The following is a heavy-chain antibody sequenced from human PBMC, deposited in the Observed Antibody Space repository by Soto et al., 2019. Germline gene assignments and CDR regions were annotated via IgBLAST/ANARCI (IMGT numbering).Heavy chain of an antibody. V-gene: IGHV3-30-3*01. CDR1: GFTFSSYA. J-gene: IGHJ6*02. CDR2: ISYDGSNK. D-gene: IGHD5-18*01. Sequence: QVQLVESGGGVVQPGRSLRLSCAASGFTFSSYAMHWVRQAPGKGLEWVAVISYDGSNKYYADSVKGRFTISRDNSKNTLYLQMNSLRAEDTAVYYCARDGYFPYYYYYGMDVWGQGTTVTVSS. CDR3: ARDGYFPYYYYYGMDV.